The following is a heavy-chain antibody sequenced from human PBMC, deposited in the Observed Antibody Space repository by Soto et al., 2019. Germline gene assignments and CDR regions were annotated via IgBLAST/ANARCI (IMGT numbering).Heavy chain of an antibody. CDR2: IYWDDDK. D-gene: IGHD3-10*01. CDR1: GFSLSTSGVG. V-gene: IGHV2-5*02. J-gene: IGHJ5*02. Sequence: QITLKESGPTLVKPTQTLTLTCTFSGFSLSTSGVGVGWIRQPPGKALEWLALIYWDDDKRYNPSLKSRLTITNDTSKNQVVLTMTNMDPVDTATYYCAHSSDYYCSGSYNWLDPWGQGTLVTVSS. CDR3: AHSSDYYCSGSYNWLDP.